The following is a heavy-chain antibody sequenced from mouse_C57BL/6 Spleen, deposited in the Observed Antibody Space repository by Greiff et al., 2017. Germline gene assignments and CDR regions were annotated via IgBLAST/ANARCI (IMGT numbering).Heavy chain of an antibody. V-gene: IGHV1-55*01. CDR3: ARSDGYLYSYAMDY. D-gene: IGHD2-3*01. Sequence: VQLQQPGAELVKPGASVKLSCKASGYTFTSYWIPWVKQRPRQGLEWIGDIYPGSGSTNYNEKFKSKATLTVDTSSSTAYMQLSSLTSEDSAVYYCARSDGYLYSYAMDYGGKGTSVTVAS. J-gene: IGHJ4*01. CDR1: GYTFTSYW. CDR2: IYPGSGST.